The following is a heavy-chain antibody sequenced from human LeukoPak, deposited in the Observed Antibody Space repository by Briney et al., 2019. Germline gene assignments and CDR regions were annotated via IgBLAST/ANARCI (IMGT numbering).Heavy chain of an antibody. CDR1: GGSFSGYY. V-gene: IGHV4-34*01. CDR2: INHSGST. J-gene: IGHJ6*02. Sequence: SETLSLTCAVYGGSFSGYYWSWIRQPPGKGLEWTGEINHSGSTNYNPSLKSRVTISVDTSKNQFSLKLSSVTAADTAVYYCARQYCSSTSCYPRDGMDVWGQGTTVTVSS. D-gene: IGHD2-2*01. CDR3: ARQYCSSTSCYPRDGMDV.